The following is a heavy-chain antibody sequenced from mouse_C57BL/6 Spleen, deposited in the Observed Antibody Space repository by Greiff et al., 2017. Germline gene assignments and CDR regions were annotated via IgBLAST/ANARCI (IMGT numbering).Heavy chain of an antibody. V-gene: IGHV1-64*01. Sequence: QVQLQQPGAELVKPGASVKLSCKASGYTFTSYWMHWVKQRPGQGLEWIGMIHPNSGSTNYNEKFKSKATLTVDKSSSTAYMQLSSLTSEDSAVYYWAPQNWEAAWFAYWGQGTLVTVSA. J-gene: IGHJ3*01. CDR1: GYTFTSYW. CDR2: IHPNSGST. D-gene: IGHD4-1*01. CDR3: APQNWEAAWFAY.